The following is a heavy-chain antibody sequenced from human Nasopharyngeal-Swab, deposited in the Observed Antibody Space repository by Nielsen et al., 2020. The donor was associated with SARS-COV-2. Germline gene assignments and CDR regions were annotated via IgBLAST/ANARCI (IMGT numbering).Heavy chain of an antibody. V-gene: IGHV4-39*01. J-gene: IGHJ6*02. CDR3: ASETVNTRKYYYYGMDV. Sequence: SETLSLTCTVSGGSISSSSYYWGWIRQPPGKGLEWIGSIYYSGSTYYNPSLKSRVTISVDTSKNQFSLKLSSVTAAGTAVYYCASETVNTRKYYYYGMDVWGQGTTVTVSS. D-gene: IGHD4-11*01. CDR2: IYYSGST. CDR1: GGSISSSSYY.